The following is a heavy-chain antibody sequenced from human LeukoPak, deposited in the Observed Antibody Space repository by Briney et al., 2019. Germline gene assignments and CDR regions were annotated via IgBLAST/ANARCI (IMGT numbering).Heavy chain of an antibody. D-gene: IGHD6-6*01. CDR3: ARDPLWASSSSQGHAFDI. J-gene: IGHJ3*02. V-gene: IGHV4-30-2*01. CDR1: GGSISSGGYY. CDR2: IYHSGST. Sequence: SQTLSLTCTVSGGSISSGGYYWSWIRQPPGKGLEWIGYIYHSGSTYYNPSLKSRVTISVDRSKNQFSLKLSSVTAADTAVYYCARDPLWASSSSQGHAFDIWGQGTMVTVSS.